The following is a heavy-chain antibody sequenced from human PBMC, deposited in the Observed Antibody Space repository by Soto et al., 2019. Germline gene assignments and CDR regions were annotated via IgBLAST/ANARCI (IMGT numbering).Heavy chain of an antibody. Sequence: PGGSLRLSCAASGFRFSDFEMNWVRQAPGKGLQWVSYISISSSTIYYADSVKGRFTVSRDNAKNSLYLQMNSLRAEDTAVYYCARGGDIVATISRAYFDYWGQGTLVTVSS. D-gene: IGHD5-12*01. CDR3: ARGGDIVATISRAYFDY. V-gene: IGHV3-48*03. J-gene: IGHJ4*02. CDR1: GFRFSDFE. CDR2: ISISSSTI.